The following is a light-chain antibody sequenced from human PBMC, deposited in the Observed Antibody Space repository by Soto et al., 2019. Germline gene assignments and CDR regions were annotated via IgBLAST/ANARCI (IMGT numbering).Light chain of an antibody. CDR2: QDN. CDR1: KLGDKY. CDR3: QAWDSSTVV. V-gene: IGLV3-1*01. J-gene: IGLJ2*01. Sequence: SYELTQPPSVSVSPGQTASITCSGAKLGDKYACWYQQKPGQSPVLVIYQDNKRPSGIPERFSGSNSGNTATLTIRGTQAIDEADYYCQAWDSSTVVFGGGTQLTVL.